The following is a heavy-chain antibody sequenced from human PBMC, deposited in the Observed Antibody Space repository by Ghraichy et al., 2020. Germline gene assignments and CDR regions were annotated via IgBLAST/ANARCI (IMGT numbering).Heavy chain of an antibody. CDR1: GFTFSSYG. D-gene: IGHD6-19*01. V-gene: IGHV3-33*01. J-gene: IGHJ4*02. Sequence: GESLNISCAASGFTFSSYGMHWVRQAPGKWLEWVAVIWYDGSNKYYADSVKGRFTISRDNSKNTLYLQMNSLRAEDTAVYYCASGSVAGDYWGQGTLVTVSS. CDR2: IWYDGSNK. CDR3: ASGSVAGDY.